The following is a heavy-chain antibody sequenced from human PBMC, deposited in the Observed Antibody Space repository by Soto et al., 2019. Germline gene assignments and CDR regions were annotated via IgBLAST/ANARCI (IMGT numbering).Heavy chain of an antibody. V-gene: IGHV1-69*02. D-gene: IGHD1-26*01. J-gene: IGHJ4*02. CDR3: ARGLGLYYFDY. CDR2: VNPIVSMS. CDR1: GDTFSFYT. Sequence: GASVKVSCKASGDTFSFYTINWVRQAPGLGLEWMGRVNPIVSMSNYAQKFQGRVTITRDTSASTAYMELSSLRSEDTAVYYCARGLGLYYFDYWGQGTLVTVSS.